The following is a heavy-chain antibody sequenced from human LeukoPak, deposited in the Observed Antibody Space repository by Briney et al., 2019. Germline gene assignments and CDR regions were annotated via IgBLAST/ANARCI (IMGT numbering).Heavy chain of an antibody. CDR1: GYTFTSYG. CDR2: ISAYNGNT. V-gene: IGHV1-18*01. J-gene: IGHJ4*02. CDR3: ASRGYYYDSSGYYYSDY. D-gene: IGHD3-22*01. Sequence: ASVKVSCKASGYTFTSYGISWVRQAPGQGLEWMGWISAYNGNTNYAQKLQGRVTMTTDTSTSTAYMELRSLRSDDTAVYYCASRGYYYDSSGYYYSDYWGKGPLVPVS.